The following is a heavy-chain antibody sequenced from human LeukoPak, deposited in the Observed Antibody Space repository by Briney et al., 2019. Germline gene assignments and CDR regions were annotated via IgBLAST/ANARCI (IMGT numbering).Heavy chain of an antibody. CDR2: IYYSVTT. CDR1: GGSISSSDYY. V-gene: IGHV4-39*07. J-gene: IGHJ4*02. CDR3: ARGWNIKAGGGSETGYFDY. D-gene: IGHD2-15*01. Sequence: PSETLSLTCTVSGGSISSSDYYWGWIRQPPGKGLEWIGSIYYSVTTYYNPSLKSRVTISVDTSKNQFSLKLNSVTAADTAVYYCARGWNIKAGGGSETGYFDYWGQGTLVTVSS.